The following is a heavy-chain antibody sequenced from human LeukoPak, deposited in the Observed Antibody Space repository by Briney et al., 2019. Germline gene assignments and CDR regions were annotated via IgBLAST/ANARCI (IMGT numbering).Heavy chain of an antibody. D-gene: IGHD3-10*01. J-gene: IGHJ6*02. V-gene: IGHV3-33*01. CDR1: GFTFSSYG. CDR3: ARVGTMVRGVIIPYYYGMDV. CDR2: IWYDGTNK. Sequence: GGSLRLSCAASGFTFSSYGMHWVRQAPGKGLEWVAVIWYDGTNKYYADSVKGRFTISRDNSKNTVYLQMNSLRAEDTAVYYCARVGTMVRGVIIPYYYGMDVWGQGTTVTVSS.